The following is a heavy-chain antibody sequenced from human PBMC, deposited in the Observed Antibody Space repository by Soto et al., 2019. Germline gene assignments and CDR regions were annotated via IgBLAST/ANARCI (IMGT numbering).Heavy chain of an antibody. V-gene: IGHV3-23*01. CDR3: ARDLWSHDYGVEYDY. Sequence: GGSLRLSCAASGFTFSSYAMSWVRQAPGKGLEWVSAISGSGGSTYYADSVKGRFTISRDNSKNSLYLQMNSLRDEDTAVYYCARDLWSHDYGVEYDYWGQGTLVTVSS. CDR2: ISGSGGST. D-gene: IGHD4-17*01. CDR1: GFTFSSYA. J-gene: IGHJ4*02.